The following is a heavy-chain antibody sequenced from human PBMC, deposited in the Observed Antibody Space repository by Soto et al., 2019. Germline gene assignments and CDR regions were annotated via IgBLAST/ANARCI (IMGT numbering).Heavy chain of an antibody. V-gene: IGHV1-8*01. CDR2: MQPSTGGT. CDR3: ARGVSAGVDY. CDR1: GYSFTSLD. Sequence: ASVKVSCKASGYSFTSLDINWVRQTAGQGLEWMGWMQPSTGGTGYAQKFQGRVTMTRDTSINTAYMELTTLTSDDTAFYYCARGVSAGVDYWGQGTLVTVSS. J-gene: IGHJ4*02. D-gene: IGHD1-26*01.